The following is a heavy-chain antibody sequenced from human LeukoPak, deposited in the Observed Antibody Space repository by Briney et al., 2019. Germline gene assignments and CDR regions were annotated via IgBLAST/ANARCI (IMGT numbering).Heavy chain of an antibody. Sequence: GESLRISCQGFGYPFTTSWIGWVRQLPGKGLEWTAIIYAGNSDAKYSPSFQGQVSISTDRSISTAYLHWSSLKASDTAIYYCAIIDHPDGRVYWGQGTLVTVSS. V-gene: IGHV5-51*01. CDR1: GYPFTTSW. CDR2: IYAGNSDA. CDR3: AIIDHPDGRVY. D-gene: IGHD5-24*01. J-gene: IGHJ4*02.